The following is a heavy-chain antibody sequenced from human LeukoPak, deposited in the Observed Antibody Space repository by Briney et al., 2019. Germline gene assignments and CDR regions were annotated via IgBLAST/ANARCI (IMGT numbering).Heavy chain of an antibody. CDR1: GFTFTNNW. CDR3: ARGRGWIDP. CDR2: VNEDGSEK. J-gene: IGHJ5*02. D-gene: IGHD5-24*01. V-gene: IGHV3-7*01. Sequence: GGSPRLSCAASGFTFTNNWMTWFRQAPGKGLEWVGNVNEDGSEKHYLDSVKGRFTISRDNAKNSVYLQMNNLRVEETAVYYCARGRGWIDPWGQGTLVSVSS.